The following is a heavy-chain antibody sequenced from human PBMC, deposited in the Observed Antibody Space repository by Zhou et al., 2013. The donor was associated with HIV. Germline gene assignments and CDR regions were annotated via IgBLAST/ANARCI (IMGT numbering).Heavy chain of an antibody. V-gene: IGHV1-69*05. D-gene: IGHD1-26*01. J-gene: IGHJ3*02. CDR3: ARDPKSGSYLPGAFDI. Sequence: QVHLVQSGAEVKKPGSSVKVSCKASGGTFDNFAVAWVRQAPGQGLEWMGGFIPIFGTRRYAQKFQGRITVTTDESTTTAYIELSSLRSEDTAVYYCARDPKSGSYLPGAFDIWGQGTMVTVSS. CDR2: FIPIFGTR. CDR1: GGTFDNFA.